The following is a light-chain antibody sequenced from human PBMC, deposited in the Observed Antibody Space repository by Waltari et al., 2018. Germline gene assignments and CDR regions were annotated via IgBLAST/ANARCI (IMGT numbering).Light chain of an antibody. CDR3: QQYNSYSWT. CDR2: DAS. Sequence: DIQMTQSPSTLSASVGHRVIITCRASQSISSWLAWYQQKPGKAPKLLIYDASSLESGVPSRFSGSGSGTEFTLTISSLQPDDFATYYCQQYNSYSWTFGQGTKVEIK. CDR1: QSISSW. V-gene: IGKV1-5*01. J-gene: IGKJ1*01.